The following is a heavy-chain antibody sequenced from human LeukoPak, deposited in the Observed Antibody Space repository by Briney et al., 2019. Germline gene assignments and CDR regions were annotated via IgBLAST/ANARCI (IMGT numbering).Heavy chain of an antibody. J-gene: IGHJ6*02. D-gene: IGHD6-19*01. V-gene: IGHV3-9*01. CDR2: ISWNSGSI. Sequence: QPGGSLRLSCAASGFTFDDYAMHWVRQAPGKGLEWVSGISWNSGSIGYADSVKGRFTISRDNAKNSLYLQMNSLRAEDTALYYCAKVGLYSSGPSDGMDVWGQGTTVTVSS. CDR1: GFTFDDYA. CDR3: AKVGLYSSGPSDGMDV.